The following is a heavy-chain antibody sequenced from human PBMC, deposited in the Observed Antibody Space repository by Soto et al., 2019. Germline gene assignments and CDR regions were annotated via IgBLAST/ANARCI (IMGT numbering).Heavy chain of an antibody. J-gene: IGHJ4*02. CDR1: GGSFSAYY. CDR2: GNHSGST. Sequence: QVQLQQWGAGLLKPSETLSLTCAVYGGSFSAYYWSWIRQPRGKGLEWIGEGNHSGSTNSNPSLKSRASISLDTSKNQFSLKLSSVTAADTAVYYCARATAPVLRSLEWSTIIPLYFDLWGQGTLITVSS. CDR3: ARATAPVLRSLEWSTIIPLYFDL. D-gene: IGHD3-3*01. V-gene: IGHV4-34*02.